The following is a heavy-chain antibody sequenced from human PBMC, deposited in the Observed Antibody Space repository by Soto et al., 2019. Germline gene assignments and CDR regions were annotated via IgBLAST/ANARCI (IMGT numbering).Heavy chain of an antibody. D-gene: IGHD4-17*01. CDR2: ISYDGSNK. J-gene: IGHJ4*02. V-gene: IGHV3-30-3*01. CDR1: GFTFSSHA. CDR3: ATESPVTTTYYFDY. Sequence: QVQLVESGGGVVQPGRSLRLSCAASGFTFSSHAMHWVRQAPGKGLEWVAVISYDGSNKYYADSVKGRFTISRDNSKNTLYLLMNSLRAEDTAVYYCATESPVTTTYYFDYWGQGTLVTVSS.